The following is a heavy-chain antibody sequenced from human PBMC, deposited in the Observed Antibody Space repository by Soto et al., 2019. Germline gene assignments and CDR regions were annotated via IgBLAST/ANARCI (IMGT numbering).Heavy chain of an antibody. Sequence: PGGSLRLSCAASGFIFSNYAMHWVRQAPGKGLEWVALILFDGRNEYYADSVKGRFIISRDNSKNTLYLQMNSLRPEDTAVYYCAKERDNGADRYYFDYWGQGTLVTVSS. CDR2: ILFDGRNE. J-gene: IGHJ4*02. V-gene: IGHV3-30*18. CDR1: GFIFSNYA. CDR3: AKERDNGADRYYFDY. D-gene: IGHD2-8*01.